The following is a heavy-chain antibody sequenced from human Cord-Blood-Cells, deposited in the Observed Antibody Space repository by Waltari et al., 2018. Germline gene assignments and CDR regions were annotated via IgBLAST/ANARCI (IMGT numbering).Heavy chain of an antibody. D-gene: IGHD6-13*01. CDR2: FDPEDGET. CDR3: ATDPIAAAGKRGYYYYGMDV. CDR1: GYTLTELS. J-gene: IGHJ6*02. Sequence: QVQLVQSGAEVKKPGASVKVSCKVSGYTLTELSMHWVRQAPATGLEWMGGFDPEDGETIYAQKFQGRVTMTEDTSTDTAYMELSSLRSEDTAVYYCATDPIAAAGKRGYYYYGMDVWGQGTTVTVSS. V-gene: IGHV1-24*01.